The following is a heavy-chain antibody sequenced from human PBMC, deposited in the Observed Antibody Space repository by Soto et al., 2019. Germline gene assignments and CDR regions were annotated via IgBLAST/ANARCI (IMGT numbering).Heavy chain of an antibody. Sequence: QVQLVESGGGVVQPGRSLRLSCAASGFTFSSYGMHWVRQAPGKGLEWVAVIWYDGSNKYYADSVKGRFTISRDNSKNTLYLQMTSLRAEDTAVYYCARERGYSYGQPPDYWGQGTLVTVSS. J-gene: IGHJ4*02. V-gene: IGHV3-33*01. CDR1: GFTFSSYG. CDR2: IWYDGSNK. CDR3: ARERGYSYGQPPDY. D-gene: IGHD5-18*01.